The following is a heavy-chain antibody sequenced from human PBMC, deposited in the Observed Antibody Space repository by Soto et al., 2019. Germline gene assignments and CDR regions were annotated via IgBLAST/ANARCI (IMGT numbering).Heavy chain of an antibody. Sequence: EVQLVESGGGLVQPGGSLRLSCAASGFAFSSYWMQWVRQPPGKGPVWVSRINSDGRNTTYADPVKGRFTISRDNAKNNLNLQMTSMADDATDVYYCIKASTVTGVGGYRWGQGTLVTVSS. CDR3: IKASTVTGVGGYR. CDR2: INSDGRNT. CDR1: GFAFSSYW. V-gene: IGHV3-74*03. J-gene: IGHJ5*02. D-gene: IGHD3-9*01.